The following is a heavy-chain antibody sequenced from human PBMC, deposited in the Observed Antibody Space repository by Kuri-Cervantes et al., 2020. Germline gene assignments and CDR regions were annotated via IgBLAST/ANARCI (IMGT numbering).Heavy chain of an antibody. J-gene: IGHJ1*01. CDR3: AKDSHEIMVRGVFDI. CDR1: GFTFSTYA. Sequence: GESLKISCAASGFTFSTYAMYWVRQAPVKGMVWVAVISYDGGNKYCADSVKGRFTISRVNSNNTLYVQMNSLRAEDTAVYYCAKDSHEIMVRGVFDIWGQGTLVTVSS. V-gene: IGHV3-30*04. CDR2: ISYDGGNK. D-gene: IGHD3-10*01.